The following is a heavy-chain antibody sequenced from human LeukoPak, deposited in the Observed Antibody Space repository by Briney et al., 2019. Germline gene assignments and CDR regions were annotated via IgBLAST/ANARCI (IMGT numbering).Heavy chain of an antibody. CDR2: IYYSGST. Sequence: SETLSLTCTVSGGSISSGDYYWSWIRQPPGTGLEWIGYIYYSGSTYYNPSLKSRVTISVDTSKNQFSLKLSSVTAADTAVYYCARQRFGELLGGMDVWGQGTTVTVSS. CDR1: GGSISSGDYY. V-gene: IGHV4-30-4*01. CDR3: ARQRFGELLGGMDV. D-gene: IGHD3-10*01. J-gene: IGHJ6*02.